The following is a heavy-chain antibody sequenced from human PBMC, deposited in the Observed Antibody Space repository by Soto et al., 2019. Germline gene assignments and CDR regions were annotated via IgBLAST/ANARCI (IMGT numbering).Heavy chain of an antibody. CDR3: EKRDCGRITCSFGAPAFDY. CDR1: GFTFTNYD. J-gene: IGHJ4*02. D-gene: IGHD2-21*01. CDR2: IRGRSTNT. V-gene: IGHV3-23*01. Sequence: EVQLLESGGGLVQPGGSLRLSCVSSGFTFTNYDMTWVRQAPGKGLEWVSTIRGRSTNTYYADSVKGRFTISRDNSKNTMYLQKNSLRVEDTAVYYCEKRDCGRITCSFGAPAFDYWGQGTLVSVSS.